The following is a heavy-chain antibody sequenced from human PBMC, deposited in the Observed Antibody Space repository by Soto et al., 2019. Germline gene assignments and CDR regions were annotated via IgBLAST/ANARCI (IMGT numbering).Heavy chain of an antibody. V-gene: IGHV3-23*01. D-gene: IGHD1-1*01. Sequence: PGRSLRLSCAAPGFTFSSYGMHWVRQAPGKGLEWVSAISGSGSSTYYADSVKGRFTISRDNSKNTLYLQMNSLRAEDTAVYYCAKDSSGWSLEPIRGVGAFDIWGQGTMVTVSS. CDR2: ISGSGSST. CDR3: AKDSSGWSLEPIRGVGAFDI. CDR1: GFTFSSYG. J-gene: IGHJ3*02.